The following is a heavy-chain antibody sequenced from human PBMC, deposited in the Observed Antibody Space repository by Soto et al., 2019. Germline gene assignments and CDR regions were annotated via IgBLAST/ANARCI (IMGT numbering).Heavy chain of an antibody. CDR2: IKGDESST. Sequence: GGSLRLSCAASGFTFSSYWMHWVRQAPGKGLVWVSRIKGDESSTSYADSVKGRSTISRDNAKNTLYLQMNSLRAEETAVYYCARGGSGTYLLDYWGQGTLVTVSS. V-gene: IGHV3-74*01. CDR1: GFTFSSYW. D-gene: IGHD3-10*01. J-gene: IGHJ4*02. CDR3: ARGGSGTYLLDY.